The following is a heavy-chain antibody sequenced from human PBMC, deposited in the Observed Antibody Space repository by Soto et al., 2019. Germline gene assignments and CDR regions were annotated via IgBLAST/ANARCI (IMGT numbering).Heavy chain of an antibody. CDR2: ISGSGGST. V-gene: IGHV3-23*01. CDR3: AKGGVLRYFDWFPGSDY. CDR1: GFTFSSYA. D-gene: IGHD3-9*01. Sequence: GGSLRLSCAASGFTFSSYAMSWVRQAPGKGLEWVSAISGSGGSTYYADSVKGRFTISRDNSKNTLYLQMNSLRAEDTAVYYCAKGGVLRYFDWFPGSDYWGQGTLVTVSS. J-gene: IGHJ4*02.